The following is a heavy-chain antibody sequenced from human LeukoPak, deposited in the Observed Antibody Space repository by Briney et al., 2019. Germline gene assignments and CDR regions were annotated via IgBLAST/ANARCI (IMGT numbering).Heavy chain of an antibody. CDR3: ARDRREEGFDY. J-gene: IGHJ4*02. V-gene: IGHV3-21*01. D-gene: IGHD3-10*01. CDR1: GFTFSTYA. Sequence: GGSLRLSCAAAGFTFSTYAMSWVRQAPGKGLEWVSSISSSSSYIYYADSVKGRFTISRDNAKNSLYLQMNSLRAEDTAVYYCARDRREEGFDYWGQGTLVTVSS. CDR2: ISSSSSYI.